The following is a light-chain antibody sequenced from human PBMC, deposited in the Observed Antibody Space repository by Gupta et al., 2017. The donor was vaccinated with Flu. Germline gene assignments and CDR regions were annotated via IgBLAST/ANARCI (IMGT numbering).Light chain of an antibody. CDR2: RAF. Sequence: DTQMTQSPCTLSASVGDRVTITCRASHNLNDWLAWYQQKPGKAPKLLIYRAFNLENGVPSRFSGSGSGTEFTLTISSLQPADFATYYCQQYNSYSWTFGQGTKVEIK. V-gene: IGKV1-5*03. CDR3: QQYNSYSWT. CDR1: HNLNDW. J-gene: IGKJ1*01.